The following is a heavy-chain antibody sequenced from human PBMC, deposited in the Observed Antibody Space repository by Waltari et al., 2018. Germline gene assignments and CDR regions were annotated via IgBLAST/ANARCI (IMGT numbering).Heavy chain of an antibody. D-gene: IGHD5-18*01. Sequence: QVQLQESGPGLVKPSETLSLTCTVSGGSISSYYWSWIRQPPGKGLEWIGYIYYSGSTNSNPSLKGRVTISVDTSKNQFSLKLSSVTAADTAVYYCARSGYSYGTYYYYGMDVWGQGTTVTVSS. V-gene: IGHV4-59*01. CDR2: IYYSGST. CDR3: ARSGYSYGTYYYYGMDV. CDR1: GGSISSYY. J-gene: IGHJ6*02.